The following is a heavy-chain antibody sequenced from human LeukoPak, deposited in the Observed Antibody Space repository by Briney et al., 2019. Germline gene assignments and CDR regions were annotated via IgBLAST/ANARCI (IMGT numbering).Heavy chain of an antibody. D-gene: IGHD3-22*01. Sequence: ASVKVSCKASGYTFTKYAVNWVRQAPGQGLEWMGWVNTKTGNPTYAQGFTGRFVFSLDTSVTTAYLQISSLKDDDTAVYYCARDDNYYDSSPLNPWGQGTLVTVSS. CDR2: VNTKTGNP. J-gene: IGHJ5*02. V-gene: IGHV7-4-1*02. CDR3: ARDDNYYDSSPLNP. CDR1: GYTFTKYA.